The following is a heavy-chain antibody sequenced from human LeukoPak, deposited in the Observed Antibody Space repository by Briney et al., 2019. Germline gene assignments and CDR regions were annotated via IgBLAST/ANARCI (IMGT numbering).Heavy chain of an antibody. Sequence: PSETLSLTCAVYGGSFSGYYWSWIRQPPGKGLEWIGEINHSGSTNYNPSLKSRVTISVDTSKNQFSLKLSSVTAADTAVYYCARRGTAYCSSTSCQRRFYYFDYWGQGTLVTVSS. CDR1: GGSFSGYY. D-gene: IGHD2-2*01. CDR2: INHSGST. CDR3: ARRGTAYCSSTSCQRRFYYFDY. J-gene: IGHJ4*02. V-gene: IGHV4-34*01.